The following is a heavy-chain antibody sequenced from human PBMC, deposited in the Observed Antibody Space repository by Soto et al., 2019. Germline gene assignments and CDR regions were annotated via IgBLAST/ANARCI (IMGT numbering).Heavy chain of an antibody. CDR1: GGSISSYY. D-gene: IGHD3-16*01. CDR3: ARTGMGWFDP. CDR2: IYYSGST. V-gene: IGHV4-59*08. J-gene: IGHJ5*02. Sequence: QVQLQESGPGLVQPSETLSLTCTVSGGSISSYYWSWIRQPPGKGLEWIGYIYYSGSTKYHSSLKSRVTILVDTSKNQFSLKLSSVAAADTAVYYCARTGMGWFDPWGQGTLVTVSS.